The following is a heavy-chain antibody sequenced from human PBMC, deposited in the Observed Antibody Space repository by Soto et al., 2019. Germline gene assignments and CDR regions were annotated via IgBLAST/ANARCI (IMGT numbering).Heavy chain of an antibody. CDR1: GFTFSSYA. CDR2: ISGNSGKT. D-gene: IGHD2-8*01. CDR3: ANLGFVLMELYYVHQ. Sequence: EVQLLESGGGLVQPGGSLRLSCTASGFTFSSYAMSWVRQAPGNELEWVSTISGNSGKTNYAESVKGRFSISRDNSKNKVLLQLDSLRAEDTAVYCCANLGFVLMELYYVHQWGHGTLVTVSS. V-gene: IGHV3-23*01. J-gene: IGHJ1*01.